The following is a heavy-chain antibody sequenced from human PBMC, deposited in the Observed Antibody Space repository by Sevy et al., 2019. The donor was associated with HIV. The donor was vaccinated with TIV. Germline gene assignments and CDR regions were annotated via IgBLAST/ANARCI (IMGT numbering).Heavy chain of an antibody. CDR2: IDPSDSYT. D-gene: IGHD3-10*01. CDR1: GYSFTTYW. V-gene: IGHV5-10-1*01. Sequence: GEPLKISCKGSGYSFTTYWITWVRQMPGKGLEWMGRIDPSDSYTNYSPSFQGHVTISADKSISTVYLQWSSLKASDTAMYYCARHLGYYDSGTYYDYFDYWGQGTLVTVSS. CDR3: ARHLGYYDSGTYYDYFDY. J-gene: IGHJ4*02.